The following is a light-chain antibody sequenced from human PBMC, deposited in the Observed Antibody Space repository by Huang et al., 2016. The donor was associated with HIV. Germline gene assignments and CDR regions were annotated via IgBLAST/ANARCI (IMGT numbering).Light chain of an antibody. CDR2: GAS. Sequence: EIVLTQSPGTLSLSPGERATLSCRASQSVSSSYLAWYQQKPGQAPRLRIYGASSRATGIPDRFSGSWSGTDFTLTISRLEPEDFAVYYCQQYGSSPSFGGGTKVEIK. V-gene: IGKV3-20*01. J-gene: IGKJ4*01. CDR3: QQYGSSPS. CDR1: QSVSSSY.